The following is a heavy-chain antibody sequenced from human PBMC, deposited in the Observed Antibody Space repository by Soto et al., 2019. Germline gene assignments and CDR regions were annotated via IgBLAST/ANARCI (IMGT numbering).Heavy chain of an antibody. CDR2: IYYSGST. D-gene: IGHD6-6*01. J-gene: IGHJ4*02. CDR1: GGSISSGNYY. V-gene: IGHV4-31*03. CDR3: ARGRGSSQPFDY. Sequence: KPSETVSLTCTVSGGSISSGNYYWSWIRQHPGKGLEWIGYIYYSGSTYYNPSLKSRVTISVDTSKNQFSLNLSSVTAADTAVYYCARGRGSSQPFDYWGQGTLVTVSS.